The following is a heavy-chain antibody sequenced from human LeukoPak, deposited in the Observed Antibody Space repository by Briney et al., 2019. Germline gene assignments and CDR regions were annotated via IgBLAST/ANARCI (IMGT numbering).Heavy chain of an antibody. CDR2: ISYDGSNK. V-gene: IGHV3-30*03. CDR3: ASSDFGRATAMFPLFDY. J-gene: IGHJ4*02. Sequence: GRSLRLSCAASGFTFSSYGMHWVRQAPGKGLEWVAVISYDGSNKYYADSVKGRFTISRDNSKYTLYLQMNSLRAEDTAVYYCASSDFGRATAMFPLFDYWGQGTLVTVSS. CDR1: GFTFSSYG. D-gene: IGHD5-18*01.